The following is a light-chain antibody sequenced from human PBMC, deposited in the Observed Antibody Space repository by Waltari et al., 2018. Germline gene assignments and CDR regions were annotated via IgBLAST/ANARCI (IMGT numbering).Light chain of an antibody. CDR2: YDS. CDR3: QLWDDTNNSGV. J-gene: IGLJ3*02. CDR1: NIETKS. V-gene: IGLV3-21*04. Sequence: YVVTQPPSVSVAPGKTARLTCEGENIETKSVNWYQQKAGQAPVLVMFYDSDRPSGIPERFSGSNSGNTATLTINWVEPGDEADYHCQLWDDTNNSGVFGGGTKLTGL.